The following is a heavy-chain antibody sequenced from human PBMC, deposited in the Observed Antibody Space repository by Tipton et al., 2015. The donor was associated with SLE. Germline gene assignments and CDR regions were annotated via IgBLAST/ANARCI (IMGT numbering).Heavy chain of an antibody. V-gene: IGHV4-59*01. CDR3: ARSPGRLRSMDY. D-gene: IGHD3-3*01. CDR2: IYYGGST. Sequence: TLSLTCTVSGGSINSYYWSWIRQPPGKGLEWIGYIYYGGSTNYKPSLKSRVTISVDTSTNQFSLKLNSVTAADTAMYFCARSPGRLRSMDYWGQGTLVTVSS. CDR1: GGSINSYY. J-gene: IGHJ4*02.